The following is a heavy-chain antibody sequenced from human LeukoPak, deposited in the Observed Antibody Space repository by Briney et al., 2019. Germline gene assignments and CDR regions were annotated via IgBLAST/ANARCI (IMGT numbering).Heavy chain of an antibody. D-gene: IGHD2-2*02. V-gene: IGHV3-48*04. Sequence: GGSLRLSCAASGFTFSSYSMNWVRQAPGKGLEWVSYISSSSSTIYYADSVKGRFTISRDNAKNSLYLQMNSLRAEDTAVYYCARWGKYCSSTSCYTPFDYWGQGTLVTVSS. CDR3: ARWGKYCSSTSCYTPFDY. CDR1: GFTFSSYS. CDR2: ISSSSSTI. J-gene: IGHJ4*02.